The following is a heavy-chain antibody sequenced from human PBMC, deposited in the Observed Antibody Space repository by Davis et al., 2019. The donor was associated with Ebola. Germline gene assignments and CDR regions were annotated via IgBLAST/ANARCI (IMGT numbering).Heavy chain of an antibody. J-gene: IGHJ6*02. CDR1: GYTFTSYG. Sequence: AASVKVSCKTSGYTFTSYGISWVRQAPGQGPEWMGWISAYNGNTNYAQKLQGRVTMTTDTPANTAYMELTSLGSDDTAVYYCARVGTGEYYNYGMDVWGQGTTVTVSS. D-gene: IGHD4-17*01. CDR3: ARVGTGEYYNYGMDV. CDR2: ISAYNGNT. V-gene: IGHV1-18*01.